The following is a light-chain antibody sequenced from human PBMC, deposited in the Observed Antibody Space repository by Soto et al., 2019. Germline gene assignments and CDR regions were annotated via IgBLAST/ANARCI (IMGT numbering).Light chain of an antibody. CDR3: MQALQTPYT. J-gene: IGKJ2*01. CDR1: QRLLHSNGNTF. CDR2: LGS. V-gene: IGKV2-28*01. Sequence: EIVMPQSPPSLTVTPGEPASISCRSSQRLLHSNGNTFLDWYLQKPGQSPQLLIYLGSNRASGVPDRVSGSEAGTDFTLKISRVEAEDVGVYYCMQALQTPYTFGQGTKLEIK.